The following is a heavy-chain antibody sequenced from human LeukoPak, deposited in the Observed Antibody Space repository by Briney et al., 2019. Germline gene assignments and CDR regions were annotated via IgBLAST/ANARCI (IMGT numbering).Heavy chain of an antibody. CDR3: ASGYCGGACQLGGVDM. D-gene: IGHD2-21*02. CDR1: GGSFSGYY. CDR2: INHSGST. Sequence: SETLSLTCAVYGGSFSGYYWSWIRQPPGKGLEWIGEINHSGSTNYNPSLKSRVTISVDTYNNQSSLKLSSVTAADTAVYYCASGYCGGACQLGGVDMWGQGKMVTVSS. V-gene: IGHV4-34*01. J-gene: IGHJ3*02.